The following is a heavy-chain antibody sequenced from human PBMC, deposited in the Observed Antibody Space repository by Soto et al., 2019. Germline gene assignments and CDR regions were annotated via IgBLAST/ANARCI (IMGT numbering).Heavy chain of an antibody. V-gene: IGHV1-69*13. Sequence: SVKVSCKASGCPFRSFAISWVRQAPGQGLEWMGGIIPISGTPNYAQKFQGRVTITADESTSTVYMELSSLRSEDTAVYYCALGPLGYCSGGSCYYAAHWGQGTQVTVSS. CDR1: GCPFRSFA. D-gene: IGHD2-15*01. CDR2: IIPISGTP. J-gene: IGHJ4*02. CDR3: ALGPLGYCSGGSCYYAAH.